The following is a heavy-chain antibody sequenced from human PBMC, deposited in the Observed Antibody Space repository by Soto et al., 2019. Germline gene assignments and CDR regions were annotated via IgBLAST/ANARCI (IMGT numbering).Heavy chain of an antibody. CDR1: GGSISSGDYY. CDR3: ARELVDTALTVDY. Sequence: PSETLSLTCTVSGGSISSGDYYWSWIRQPPGKGLEWIGYIYYSGSTYYNPSLKSRVTISVDTSKNQFSLKLSSVTAADTAVYYCARELVDTALTVDYWGQGTLVTVSS. V-gene: IGHV4-30-4*01. J-gene: IGHJ4*02. CDR2: IYYSGST. D-gene: IGHD5-18*01.